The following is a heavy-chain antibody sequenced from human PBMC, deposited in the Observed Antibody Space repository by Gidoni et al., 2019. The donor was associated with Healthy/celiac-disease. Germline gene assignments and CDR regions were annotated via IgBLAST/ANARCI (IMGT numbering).Heavy chain of an antibody. CDR3: ARGLYSILPAY. CDR2: INHSGST. V-gene: IGHV4-34*01. D-gene: IGHD2-8*01. Sequence: QVQLQQWGAGLLKPSETLSLTCAVYGGSFSGYYWSWIRQPPGKGLEWIGEINHSGSTNYNPSLKSRVTIAVDTSKNQFSLKLSSVTAADTAVYYCARGLYSILPAYWGQGTLVTVSS. CDR1: GGSFSGYY. J-gene: IGHJ4*02.